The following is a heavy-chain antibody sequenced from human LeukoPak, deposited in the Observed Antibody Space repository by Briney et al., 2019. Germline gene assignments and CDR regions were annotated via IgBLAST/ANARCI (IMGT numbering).Heavy chain of an antibody. CDR2: INHSGST. CDR1: GGSFSGYY. D-gene: IGHD3-9*01. V-gene: IGHV4-34*01. J-gene: IGHJ6*02. Sequence: SETLSLTCAVYGGSFSGYYWSWIRQPPGKGLEWIGEINHSGSTNYNPSLKSRVTISVDTSKNQFSLKLSSVTAADTAVYYCARYFGCIRGRNYYYYYGMDVWGQGTTVTVSS. CDR3: ARYFGCIRGRNYYYYYGMDV.